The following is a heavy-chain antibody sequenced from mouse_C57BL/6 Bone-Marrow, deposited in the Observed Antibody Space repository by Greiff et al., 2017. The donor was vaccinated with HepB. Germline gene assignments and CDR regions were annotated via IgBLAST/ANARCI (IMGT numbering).Heavy chain of an antibody. Sequence: QVQLQQPGAELVRPGTSVKLSCKASGYTFTSYWMHWVKQRPGPGLEWIGVIDPSDSYTNYNQKFKGKATLTVDTSSSTAYMQLSSLTSEDSAVYYCAIYYGYDGAYWGQGTLVTVSA. J-gene: IGHJ3*01. D-gene: IGHD2-2*01. V-gene: IGHV1-59*01. CDR2: IDPSDSYT. CDR3: AIYYGYDGAY. CDR1: GYTFTSYW.